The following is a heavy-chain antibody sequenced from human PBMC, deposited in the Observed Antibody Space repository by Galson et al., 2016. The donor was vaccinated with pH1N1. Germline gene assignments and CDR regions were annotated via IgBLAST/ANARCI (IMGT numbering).Heavy chain of an antibody. Sequence: SVKVSCKASGGTFSNYAINWVRQAPGQGLEWIGGIIPLLRTANYAQTFQGRVTVTADESPGTAYMELSSLRPDDTAGYYCACHRGYNYRSSLHYGGPGTLVTVSS. CDR2: IIPLLRTA. V-gene: IGHV1-69*13. CDR1: GGTFSNYA. J-gene: IGHJ4*02. D-gene: IGHD3-10*01. CDR3: ACHRGYNYRSSLHY.